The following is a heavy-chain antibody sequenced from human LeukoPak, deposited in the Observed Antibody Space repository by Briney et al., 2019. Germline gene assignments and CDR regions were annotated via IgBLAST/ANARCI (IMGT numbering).Heavy chain of an antibody. D-gene: IGHD6-19*01. CDR1: GGSFSGCY. CDR3: ARALPGWYHYYFDY. Sequence: SETLSLTCAVYGGSFSGCYWSWIRQPPGKGLEWIGEINHSGSTNYNPSLKSRVTISVDTSKNQFSLKLSSVTAADTAVYYCARALPGWYHYYFDYWGQGTLVTVSS. J-gene: IGHJ4*02. CDR2: INHSGST. V-gene: IGHV4-34*01.